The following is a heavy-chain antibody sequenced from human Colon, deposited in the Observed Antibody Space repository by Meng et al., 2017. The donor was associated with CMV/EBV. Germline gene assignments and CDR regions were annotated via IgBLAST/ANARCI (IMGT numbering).Heavy chain of an antibody. V-gene: IGHV4-34*01. CDR3: ARGHLALSLRFLEWLPSGRFDP. Sequence: GYYWSWISQTPGKGLEWIGEINHSRSTNYNPSLKSRVTISVDTSKNQFSLKLSSVTAADTAVYYCARGHLALSLRFLEWLPSGRFDPWGQGTLVTVSS. D-gene: IGHD3-3*01. J-gene: IGHJ5*02. CDR2: INHSRST. CDR1: GYY.